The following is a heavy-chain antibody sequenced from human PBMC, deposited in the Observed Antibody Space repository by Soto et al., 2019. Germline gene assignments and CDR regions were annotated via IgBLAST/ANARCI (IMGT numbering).Heavy chain of an antibody. CDR1: GFIFSDYS. D-gene: IGHD3-22*01. Sequence: PGGSLRLSCTPSGFIFSDYSINWVRQAPGKGLEWISYVTTTSSTMYYADSVKGRFTISRDNAKNSLYLQMNSLRDEDTAVYYCARDSSGRQYYGMDVWGQGTTVTVSS. V-gene: IGHV3-48*02. CDR3: ARDSSGRQYYGMDV. CDR2: VTTTSSTM. J-gene: IGHJ6*02.